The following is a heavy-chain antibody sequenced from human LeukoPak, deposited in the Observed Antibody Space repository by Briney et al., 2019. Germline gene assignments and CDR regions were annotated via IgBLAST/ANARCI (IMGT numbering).Heavy chain of an antibody. CDR2: INPNSGGT. CDR3: ARGKRFLEWAYSMDV. J-gene: IGHJ6*04. D-gene: IGHD3-3*01. CDR1: GYTFTDYY. V-gene: IGHV1-2*02. Sequence: ASVKVSCKASGYTFTDYYMHWVRQAPGQGLEWMGWINPNSGGTNYAQKFQGRVTMTRDTSISTAYMELSRLRSDDTAVYYCARGKRFLEWAYSMDVWGKGTTVTVSS.